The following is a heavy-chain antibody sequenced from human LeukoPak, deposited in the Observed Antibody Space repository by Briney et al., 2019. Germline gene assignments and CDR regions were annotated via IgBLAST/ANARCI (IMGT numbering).Heavy chain of an antibody. D-gene: IGHD2-2*01. Sequence: SETLSLTCAVSGYSISSGYYWGWIRQHPGKGLEWIGSIYHSGSTYYNPSLKSRVTISVDTSKNQFSLKLSSVTAADTAVYYCARLGGYCSSTSCQNWFDPWGQGTLVTVSS. CDR3: ARLGGYCSSTSCQNWFDP. V-gene: IGHV4-38-2*01. CDR1: GYSISSGYY. J-gene: IGHJ5*02. CDR2: IYHSGST.